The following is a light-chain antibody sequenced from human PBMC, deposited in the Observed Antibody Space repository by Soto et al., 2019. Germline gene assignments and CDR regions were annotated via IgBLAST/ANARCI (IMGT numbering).Light chain of an antibody. CDR1: ISDVGNYKY. V-gene: IGLV2-14*01. CDR3: FSYTSSGTYV. J-gene: IGLJ1*01. Sequence: QSVLTQPASVSGSPGPSITISCTGTISDVGNYKYVSWYQQHPGKAPKLMIYEVSNRPSGVSNRFSGSKSGNTASLTISGLQAEDGTDYYCFSYTSSGTYVFRTGTKVTVL. CDR2: EVS.